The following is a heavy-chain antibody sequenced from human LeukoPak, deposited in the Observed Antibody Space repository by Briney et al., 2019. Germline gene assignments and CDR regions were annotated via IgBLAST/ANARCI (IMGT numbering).Heavy chain of an antibody. CDR2: IKQDGSEK. CDR3: ARAFGELLWFGESAAYY. CDR1: GFTFSSYW. V-gene: IGHV3-7*01. Sequence: GESLRLSCAASGFTFSSYWMSWVRQAPGKGLEWVANIKQDGSEKYYVDSVKGRFTISRDNDKNSLYLQMNSLRAEDTAVYYCARAFGELLWFGESAAYYWGQGTLVAVSS. D-gene: IGHD3-10*01. J-gene: IGHJ4*02.